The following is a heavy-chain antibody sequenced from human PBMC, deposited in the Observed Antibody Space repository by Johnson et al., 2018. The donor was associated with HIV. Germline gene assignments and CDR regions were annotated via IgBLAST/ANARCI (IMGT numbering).Heavy chain of an antibody. CDR2: ISYDGSNK. J-gene: IGHJ3*02. Sequence: QVQLVESGGGVVQPGRSLRLSCAASGFTFSSYAMHWVRQAPGKGLEWVAVISYDGSNKYYADSVKDRFTISRDNSKNTLYLQMNSLRAEDTAVYYCARVPNDAFDIWGQGTMVTVSS. CDR1: GFTFSSYA. V-gene: IGHV3-30-3*01. CDR3: ARVPNDAFDI.